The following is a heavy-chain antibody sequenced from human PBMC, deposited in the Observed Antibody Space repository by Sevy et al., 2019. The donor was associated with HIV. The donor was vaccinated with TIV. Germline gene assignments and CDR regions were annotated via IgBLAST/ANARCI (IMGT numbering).Heavy chain of an antibody. J-gene: IGHJ6*02. CDR3: ARDHGYSNGWFPYYYYHGMDV. CDR2: IYHSGKT. V-gene: IGHV4-31*03. CDR1: GGSISSNNYY. Sequence: TLSLTCTVSGGSISSNNYYWTWIRQHPGKGLEWIGYIYHSGKTSYNPSLNSRITISIDKSKNQFSLRLNSVSAADTAVYYCARDHGYSNGWFPYYYYHGMDVWGLGTTVTVSS. D-gene: IGHD6-19*01.